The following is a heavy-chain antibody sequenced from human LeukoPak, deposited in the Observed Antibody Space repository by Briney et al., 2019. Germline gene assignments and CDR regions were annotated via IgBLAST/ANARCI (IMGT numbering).Heavy chain of an antibody. J-gene: IGHJ4*02. V-gene: IGHV4-4*02. CDR3: AREGGPYRPLDY. CDR1: GGSFSSTNW. CDR2: VHLSGRT. Sequence: SETLSLTCGVSGGSFSSTNWWTWVRQPPGEGLEWIGEVHLSGRTNCNPSLESRVTMSVDMSENHISLKLTSVTAADTAVYYCAREGGPYRPLDYSGQGTLVTVSS.